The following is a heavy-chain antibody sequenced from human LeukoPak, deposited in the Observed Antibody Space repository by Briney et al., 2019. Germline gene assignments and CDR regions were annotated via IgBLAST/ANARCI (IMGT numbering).Heavy chain of an antibody. Sequence: SGPTLVNPTQTLTLTCTFSGFSLSTSGMCVSWIRQPPGKALEWLARIDWDDDKYYSTSLKTRLTISKDTSKNQVVLTMTNMDPVDTATYYCARILMATGSIAGFDYWGQGTLVTVSS. CDR2: IDWDDDK. CDR3: ARILMATGSIAGFDY. J-gene: IGHJ4*02. D-gene: IGHD5-12*01. V-gene: IGHV2-70*11. CDR1: GFSLSTSGMC.